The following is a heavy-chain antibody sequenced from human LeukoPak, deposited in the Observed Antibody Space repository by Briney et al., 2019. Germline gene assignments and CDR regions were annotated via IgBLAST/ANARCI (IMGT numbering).Heavy chain of an antibody. Sequence: SETLSLTCTVSGYSISGGYYWGWVRQTPGKGLEWIASISHSGSPYYNPPLKSRVTISQDLSKNLFSLTLNSVTAADAAVYYCAREGRENIAIGVDWGQGALVTVSS. CDR3: AREGRENIAIGVD. V-gene: IGHV4-38-2*02. J-gene: IGHJ4*02. CDR1: GYSISGGYY. D-gene: IGHD3-16*02. CDR2: ISHSGSP.